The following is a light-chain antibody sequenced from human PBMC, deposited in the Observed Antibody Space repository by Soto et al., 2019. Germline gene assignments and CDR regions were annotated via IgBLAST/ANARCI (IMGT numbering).Light chain of an antibody. CDR1: ESVSKW. Sequence: DIQMTQSPSSLSASVGDKVTITCRATESVSKWLAWYQEKPGNPPRPLIYDASTLESGVPSRFSGSGSGTEFTLTISSLQPDDFAIYYCQQYNSYSWTFVQGTKVEIK. CDR2: DAS. CDR3: QQYNSYSWT. V-gene: IGKV1-5*01. J-gene: IGKJ1*01.